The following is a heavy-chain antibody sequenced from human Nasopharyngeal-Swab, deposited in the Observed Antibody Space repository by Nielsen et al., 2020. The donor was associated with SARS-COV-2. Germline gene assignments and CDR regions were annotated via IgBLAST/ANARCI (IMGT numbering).Heavy chain of an antibody. V-gene: IGHV3-48*03. J-gene: IGHJ5*02. D-gene: IGHD3-22*01. CDR2: ISRSVGTI. CDR3: ARGVYDSSGYYYP. CDR1: GFTFSSYE. Sequence: GESLKISCAASGFTFSSYEMNWVRQVPGKGLEWVSYISRSVGTIYYADSVKGRFTISRDNAKNSLYLQMNSLRAEDTAVYYCARGVYDSSGYYYPWGQGTLVTVSS.